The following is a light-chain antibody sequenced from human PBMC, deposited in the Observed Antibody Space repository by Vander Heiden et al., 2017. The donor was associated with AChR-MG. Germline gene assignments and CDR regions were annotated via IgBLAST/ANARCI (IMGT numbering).Light chain of an antibody. V-gene: IGLV1-40*01. J-gene: IGLJ2*01. CDR1: SSNIGAGYN. CDR2: GNS. Sequence: QSVLTQPPSVSGGPGHRVTFSFTGSSSNIGAGYNVHWYQQLPGATPKLLIYGNSNRPSGVPDRFSGSKSGTSASLAITGLQAEDEADYYCQSYDSSLSVHVIFGGGTKLTVL. CDR3: QSYDSSLSVHVI.